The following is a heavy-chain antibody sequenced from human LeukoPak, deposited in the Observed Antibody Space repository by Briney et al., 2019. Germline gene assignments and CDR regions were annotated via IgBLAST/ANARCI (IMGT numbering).Heavy chain of an antibody. D-gene: IGHD3-22*01. CDR3: ARTTYYYDSSGYYQNDAFDI. CDR1: GFTFSSYS. V-gene: IGHV3-21*01. J-gene: IGHJ3*02. CDR2: ISSSSSYI. Sequence: GGSLRLSCAASGFTFSSYSMNWVRQAPGKGLEWVSSISSSSSYIYYADSVKGRSTISRGNAKNSLYLQMNSLRAEDTAVYYCARTTYYYDSSGYYQNDAFDIWGQGTMVTVSS.